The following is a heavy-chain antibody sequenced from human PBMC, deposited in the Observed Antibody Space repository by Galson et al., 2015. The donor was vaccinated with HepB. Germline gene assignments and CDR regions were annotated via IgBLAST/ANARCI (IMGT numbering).Heavy chain of an antibody. D-gene: IGHD3-10*01. CDR3: AKDYKSGFGELRGNWFDP. CDR1: GFTFSSYA. CDR2: ISGSGGST. J-gene: IGHJ5*02. V-gene: IGHV3-23*01. Sequence: SLRLSCAASGFTFSSYAMSWVRQAPGKGLEWVSAISGSGGSTYYADSVKGRLTISRDNSKNTLYLQMNSLRAEDTAVYYCAKDYKSGFGELRGNWFDPWGQGTLVTVSS.